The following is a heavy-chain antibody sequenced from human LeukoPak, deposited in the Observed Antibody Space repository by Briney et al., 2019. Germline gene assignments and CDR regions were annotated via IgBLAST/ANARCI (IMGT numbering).Heavy chain of an antibody. CDR1: GGSFSGYY. J-gene: IGHJ4*02. D-gene: IGHD5-18*01. CDR2: INHSGST. CDR3: ARVTALVDY. Sequence: SETLSLTCAVYGGSFSGYYWSWIRQPPGKGLEWIGEINHSGSTNYNPSLKSRVTISVDRSKNQFSLKLSSVTAADTAVYYCARVTALVDYWGQGTLVTVSS. V-gene: IGHV4-34*01.